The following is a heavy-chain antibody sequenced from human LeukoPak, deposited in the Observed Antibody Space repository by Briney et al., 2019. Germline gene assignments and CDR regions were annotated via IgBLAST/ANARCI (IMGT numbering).Heavy chain of an antibody. CDR3: ARDLLAAPGAFDI. V-gene: IGHV4-59*01. Sequence: SETLSLTCTVSGGSISSYYWSWIRQPPGKGLEWIGYIYYSGSTNYNPSPKSRVTISVDTSKNQFSLKLSSVTAADTAVYYCARDLLAAPGAFDIWGQGTMVTVSS. CDR2: IYYSGST. CDR1: GGSISSYY. J-gene: IGHJ3*02. D-gene: IGHD6-13*01.